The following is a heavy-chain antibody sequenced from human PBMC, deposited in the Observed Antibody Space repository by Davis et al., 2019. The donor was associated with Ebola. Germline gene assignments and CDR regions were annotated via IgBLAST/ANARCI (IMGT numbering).Heavy chain of an antibody. J-gene: IGHJ6*02. V-gene: IGHV4-59*12. D-gene: IGHD6-6*01. Sequence: MPSETLSLTCTVPGGSISSYYWSWIRQPPGKGLEWIGYIYYSGSTNYNPSLKSRVTISVDTSKNQFSLKLSSVTAADTAVYYCARDYLDSSSSARGYYYYYCMDVWGQGTTVTVSS. CDR2: IYYSGST. CDR1: GGSISSYY. CDR3: ARDYLDSSSSARGYYYYYCMDV.